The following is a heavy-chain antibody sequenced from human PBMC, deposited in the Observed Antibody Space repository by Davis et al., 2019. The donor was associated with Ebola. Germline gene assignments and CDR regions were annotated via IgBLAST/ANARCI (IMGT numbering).Heavy chain of an antibody. CDR2: IKSKTDGGTA. D-gene: IGHD6-19*01. V-gene: IGHV3-15*01. CDR3: ITFQYNSGWS. J-gene: IGHJ5*02. CDR1: GFTFNNAW. Sequence: PGGSLRLSCAASGFTFNNAWMSWVRQAPGKGLEWVGRIKSKTDGGTADYAAPVKGRFTISRDDSRDTLYLQVDSLKTEDTAVYYCITFQYNSGWSWGQGTLVTVSS.